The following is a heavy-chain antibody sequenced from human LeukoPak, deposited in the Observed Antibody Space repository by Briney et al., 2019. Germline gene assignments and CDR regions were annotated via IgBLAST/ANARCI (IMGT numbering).Heavy chain of an antibody. CDR2: IDPSDSYT. D-gene: IGHD3-10*01. J-gene: IGHJ3*02. CDR3: ARHEGLTMVRGFIGDAFDT. Sequence: GESLQISCKGSGYSFTSYWISWVRQMPGKGLEWMGRIDPSDSYTNYSPSFQGHVTISADKSISTAYLQWSSLKASDTAIYYCARHEGLTMVRGFIGDAFDTGGQGTMSTVS. CDR1: GYSFTSYW. V-gene: IGHV5-10-1*01.